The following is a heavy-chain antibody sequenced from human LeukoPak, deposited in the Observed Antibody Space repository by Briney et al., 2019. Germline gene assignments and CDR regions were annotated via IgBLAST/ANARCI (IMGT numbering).Heavy chain of an antibody. V-gene: IGHV3-33*01. CDR1: GFTFSSHG. CDR3: AREGPRGNSQFDY. D-gene: IGHD2/OR15-2a*01. CDR2: IWFDGSNK. Sequence: PGGSRLSCAASGFTFSSHGMHWVRQAPGKGLEWVAVIWFDGSNKYYTDSVKGRLTISRDNSKDTLFLQMNSLRVEDTAVYYCAREGPRGNSQFDYWGQGTLVTVSS. J-gene: IGHJ4*02.